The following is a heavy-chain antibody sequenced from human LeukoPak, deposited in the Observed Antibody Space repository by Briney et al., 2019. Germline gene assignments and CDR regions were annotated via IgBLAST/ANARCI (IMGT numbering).Heavy chain of an antibody. CDR3: ARDLLDFWSAPTYLDY. J-gene: IGHJ4*02. CDR2: ISAYDGIT. CDR1: GYTFTSYG. V-gene: IGHV1-18*01. D-gene: IGHD3-3*01. Sequence: GASVKVSCKTSGYTFTSYGISWVRQAPGQGLEWMGWISAYDGITDYVQKFQGSVIMTKDTITSTVYMELTNLRSDDTAVYYCARDLLDFWSAPTYLDYWGQGTLVTVSS.